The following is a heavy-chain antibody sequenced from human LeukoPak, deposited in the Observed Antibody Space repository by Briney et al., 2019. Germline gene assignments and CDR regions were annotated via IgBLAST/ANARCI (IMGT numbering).Heavy chain of an antibody. J-gene: IGHJ5*02. V-gene: IGHV1-69*01. Sequence: SVTLSFEASGCTFSSYAISWVRQAPGQGLEWMGGIIPIFGTANYAQKFQGRVTITADASTSTAYMELSSLRSEDTAVYYCARDKFPYTVTSGKSWFDPRGQGTLVTVSS. CDR1: GCTFSSYA. CDR2: IIPIFGTA. CDR3: ARDKFPYTVTSGKSWFDP. D-gene: IGHD4-17*01.